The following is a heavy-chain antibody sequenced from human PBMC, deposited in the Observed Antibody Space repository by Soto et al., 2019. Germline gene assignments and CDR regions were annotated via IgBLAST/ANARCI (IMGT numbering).Heavy chain of an antibody. CDR3: ARVYGSGTYPIDY. V-gene: IGHV3-33*01. J-gene: IGHJ4*02. D-gene: IGHD3-10*01. Sequence: GGSLRLSCAASGFAFRSYGMHWVRQAPGKGLEWVTVIWSGGSDKYYADSVKGRFTISRDNSKNTLYLQMNSVRAEDTAVYYCARVYGSGTYPIDYWGQET. CDR2: IWSGGSDK. CDR1: GFAFRSYG.